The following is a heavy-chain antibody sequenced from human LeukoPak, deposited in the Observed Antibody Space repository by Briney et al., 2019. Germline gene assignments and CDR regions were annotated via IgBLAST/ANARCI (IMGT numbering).Heavy chain of an antibody. V-gene: IGHV4-39*01. CDR2: IYYSGST. CDR1: GGSISSTSYY. D-gene: IGHD6-19*01. CDR3: ARQREVAKWLDFDY. J-gene: IGHJ4*02. Sequence: SETLSLTCTVSGGSISSTSYYWGWIRQPPGKGLEWIGSIYYSGSTYYNPSLKSRVTISVDTSKNQFSLKLSSVTAADTAVYYCARQREVAKWLDFDYWGQGTLVTVSS.